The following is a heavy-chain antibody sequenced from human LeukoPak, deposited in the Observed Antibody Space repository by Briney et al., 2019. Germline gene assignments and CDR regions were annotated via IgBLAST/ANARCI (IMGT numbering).Heavy chain of an antibody. Sequence: KSGGSLRLSCAASGFTFSSYSMNWVRQAPGKGLEWVSSISSSSSYIYYADSVKGRFTISRDNAKNSLYLQMNSLRAEDTAVYYCARRGAAAGSFDYWGQGTLVTVSS. CDR2: ISSSSSYI. V-gene: IGHV3-21*01. J-gene: IGHJ4*02. CDR3: ARRGAAAGSFDY. CDR1: GFTFSSYS. D-gene: IGHD6-13*01.